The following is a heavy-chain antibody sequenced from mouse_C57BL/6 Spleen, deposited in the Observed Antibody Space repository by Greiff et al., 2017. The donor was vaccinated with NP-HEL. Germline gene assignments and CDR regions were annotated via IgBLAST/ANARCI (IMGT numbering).Heavy chain of an antibody. CDR3: ARGGDYGSPWYFDV. CDR2: IHPNSGST. V-gene: IGHV1-64*01. D-gene: IGHD1-1*01. J-gene: IGHJ1*03. Sequence: QVQLQQSGAELVKPGASVKLSCKASGYTFTSYWMHWVKQRPGQGLEWIGMIHPNSGSTNYNEKFKSKATLTVDKSSSTAYMQLSSLTSEDSAGYYCARGGDYGSPWYFDVWGTGTTVTVSS. CDR1: GYTFTSYW.